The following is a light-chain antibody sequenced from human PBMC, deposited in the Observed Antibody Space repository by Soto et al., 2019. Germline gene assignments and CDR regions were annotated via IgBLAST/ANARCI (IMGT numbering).Light chain of an antibody. V-gene: IGKV3-20*01. J-gene: IGKJ5*01. CDR1: QSVSTY. CDR3: QQYTGPPTT. CDR2: GAS. Sequence: EILLTQSPATLSVSPGDRATLSCRASQSVSTYLAWCQQRPGQAPRLLIYGASTRAAGIPDRFSGSGSGTDFTLTITRLEPEDSAEYFCQQYTGPPTTFGQGTRLEIK.